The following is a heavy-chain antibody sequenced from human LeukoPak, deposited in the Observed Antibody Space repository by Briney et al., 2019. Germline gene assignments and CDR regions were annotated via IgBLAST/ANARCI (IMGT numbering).Heavy chain of an antibody. J-gene: IGHJ4*02. V-gene: IGHV3-23*01. D-gene: IGHD3-10*01. Sequence: GGSLRLSCAASGFTFSSYAMSWVRQAPGKGLEWVSAISGSGGGTYYADSVKGRFTISRDNSKNTLYLQMNSLRAEDTAVYYCAYPLWLVRGAIVARRDFDYWGQGTLVTVSS. CDR3: AYPLWLVRGAIVARRDFDY. CDR2: ISGSGGGT. CDR1: GFTFSSYA.